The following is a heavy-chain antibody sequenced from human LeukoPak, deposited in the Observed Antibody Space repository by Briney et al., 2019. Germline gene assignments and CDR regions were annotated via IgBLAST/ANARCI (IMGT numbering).Heavy chain of an antibody. Sequence: GASGKVSCKASGYTFTSYDINWVRQAAGQWLEWMGWMNTNSGNTGHAQKFQGRLTMTRDTSTNTAYMELSSLRSEDTAVYYCARGGDIAVVPAAMVGPWGQGTLVTVSS. J-gene: IGHJ5*02. CDR2: MNTNSGNT. V-gene: IGHV1-8*01. CDR1: GYTFTSYD. D-gene: IGHD2-2*01. CDR3: ARGGDIAVVPAAMVGP.